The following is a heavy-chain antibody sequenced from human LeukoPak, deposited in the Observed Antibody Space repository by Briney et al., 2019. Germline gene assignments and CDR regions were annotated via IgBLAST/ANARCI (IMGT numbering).Heavy chain of an antibody. D-gene: IGHD2-2*01. J-gene: IGHJ6*03. V-gene: IGHV1-2*02. CDR2: INPNSGGT. CDR3: ARGYCSSTSCYRMPYYYYYYMDV. CDR1: GYTFTGYY. Sequence: ASVKVSCKASGYTFTGYYMHWVRQAPGQGLEWMGWINPNSGGTNYAQKFQGGVTMTRDTSISTAYMELSRLRSDDTAVYYCARGYCSSTSCYRMPYYYYYYMDVWGKGTTVTVSS.